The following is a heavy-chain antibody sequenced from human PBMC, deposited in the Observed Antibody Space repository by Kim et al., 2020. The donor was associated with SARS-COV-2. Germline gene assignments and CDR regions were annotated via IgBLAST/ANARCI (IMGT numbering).Heavy chain of an antibody. D-gene: IGHD2-21*01. Sequence: NYNPSLKSRVTISVDTSKNQFSLKLSSVTAADTAVYYCASFSISNDAFDIWGQGTMVTVSS. J-gene: IGHJ3*02. CDR3: ASFSISNDAFDI. V-gene: IGHV4-59*01.